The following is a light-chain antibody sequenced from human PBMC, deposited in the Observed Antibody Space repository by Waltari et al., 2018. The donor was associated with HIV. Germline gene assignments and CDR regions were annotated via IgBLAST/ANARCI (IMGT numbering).Light chain of an antibody. CDR2: GAS. CDR3: QQYNYWPPYT. J-gene: IGKJ2*01. V-gene: IGKV3-15*01. Sequence: VMPQSTATLSVSPGERATLSCRPRQTVISNLAWYQQKPGQAPGLLVYGASSRAAGVPARFTGSGSGTEFTLTISSLQSEDFAVYYCQQYNYWPPYTFGQGTKVEIK. CDR1: QTVISN.